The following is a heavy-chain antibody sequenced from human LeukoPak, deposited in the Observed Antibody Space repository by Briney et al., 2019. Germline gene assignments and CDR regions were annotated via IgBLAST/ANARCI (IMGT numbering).Heavy chain of an antibody. CDR3: ARDRRLNYDSSGYPYSFDY. CDR2: IYYSGST. D-gene: IGHD3-22*01. V-gene: IGHV4-31*03. Sequence: SETLSLTCTVSGGSISSGGYYWSWIRQHPGKGLEWIGYIYYSGSTYYNPSLKSRVTISVDTSKNQFSLKLSSVTAADTAVYYCARDRRLNYDSSGYPYSFDYWGQGTLVTVSS. CDR1: GGSISSGGYY. J-gene: IGHJ4*02.